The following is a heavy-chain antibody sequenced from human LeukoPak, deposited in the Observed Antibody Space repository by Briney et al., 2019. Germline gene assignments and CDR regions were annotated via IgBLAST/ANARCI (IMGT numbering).Heavy chain of an antibody. CDR3: AGDYEGNLAFDI. D-gene: IGHD5-12*01. V-gene: IGHV3-21*01. Sequence: GGSLILSCAASGFSFSNCSMNWVRQAPGKGLEWASSISSSSTYIYYADSLEGRFTISRDNVRNSLYLQMNSLRAEDTAVYYCAGDYEGNLAFDIWGQGTMVTVSS. CDR2: ISSSSTYI. CDR1: GFSFSNCS. J-gene: IGHJ3*02.